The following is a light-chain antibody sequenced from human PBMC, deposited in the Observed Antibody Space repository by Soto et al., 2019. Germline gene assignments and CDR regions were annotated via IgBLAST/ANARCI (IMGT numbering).Light chain of an antibody. J-gene: IGKJ4*01. CDR3: QQYDTLPRT. V-gene: IGKV1-33*01. CDR2: DAS. CDR1: QDISNY. Sequence: DIQMTQSPSSLSASVGDRVTITCQASQDISNYLNWYQQKPGKAPKLLIYDASNLETGVPSRFSGSGSGTDFTFTISSLQPEDIATYYCQQYDTLPRTIGGGTKVEIK.